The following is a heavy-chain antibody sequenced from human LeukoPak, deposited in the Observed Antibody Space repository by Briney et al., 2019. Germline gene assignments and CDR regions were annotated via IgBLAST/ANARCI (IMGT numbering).Heavy chain of an antibody. D-gene: IGHD1-26*01. CDR3: VKGGLYSGDYYGH. V-gene: IGHV3-64D*06. Sequence: GGSLRLSCSGSGFTFTSYAMHWVRQAPGKGLEYVSSTSGNGGSTYYADSVNGRFTISRDNSKNQVYLQMSSLRDDDTAFYYCVKGGLYSGDYYGHWGQGTLVTVSS. CDR1: GFTFTSYA. J-gene: IGHJ4*02. CDR2: TSGNGGST.